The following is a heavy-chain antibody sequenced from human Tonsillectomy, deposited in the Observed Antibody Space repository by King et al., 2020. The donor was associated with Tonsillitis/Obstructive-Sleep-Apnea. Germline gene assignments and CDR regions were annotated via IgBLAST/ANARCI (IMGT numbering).Heavy chain of an antibody. Sequence: VQLVESGGGVVQPGRSLRLSCAASGFTFSSYAMNWVRQTPGKGLEWVAVISYDDNNKYYADSVKGRFTTSRDNSKNTLYLQMNSLRTEDTAVYYCARGVREPAAFTWFDPWGQGSLVTVSS. CDR2: ISYDDNNK. CDR1: GFTFSSYA. CDR3: ARGVREPAAFTWFDP. D-gene: IGHD2-2*01. V-gene: IGHV3-30*04. J-gene: IGHJ5*02.